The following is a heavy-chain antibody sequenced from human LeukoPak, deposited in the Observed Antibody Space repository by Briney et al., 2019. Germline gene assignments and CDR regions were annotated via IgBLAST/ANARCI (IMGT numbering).Heavy chain of an antibody. D-gene: IGHD5-12*01. CDR1: GYTFTSYG. CDR3: AREESMRGYFGFDY. Sequence: SVKVSCKASGYTFTSYGISWVRQAPGQGLEWMGGIIPIFGTANYAQKFQGRVTITADESTSTAYMELSSLRSEDTAVYYCAREESMRGYFGFDYWGQGTLVTVSS. V-gene: IGHV1-69*13. J-gene: IGHJ4*02. CDR2: IIPIFGTA.